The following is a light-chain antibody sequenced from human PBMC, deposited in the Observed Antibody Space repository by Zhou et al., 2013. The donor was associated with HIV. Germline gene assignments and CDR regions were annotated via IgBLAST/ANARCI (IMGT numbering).Light chain of an antibody. Sequence: AIRMTQSPSSLSASTGDRVTITCRASQGISSYLAWYQQKPGKAPKLLIYAASTLQSGVPSRFSGSGSGTDFTLTISCLQSEDFATYYCQQYYSYLLYTFGQGPSWRSN. CDR1: QGISSY. J-gene: IGKJ2*01. CDR3: QQYYSYLLYT. CDR2: AAS. V-gene: IGKV1-8*01.